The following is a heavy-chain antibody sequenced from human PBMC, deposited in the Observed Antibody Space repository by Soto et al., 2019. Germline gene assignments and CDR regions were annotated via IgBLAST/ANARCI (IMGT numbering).Heavy chain of an antibody. Sequence: GGSLRLSCAASGFTFSSYAMHWVRQAPGKGLEWVAVISYDGSNKYYADSVKGRFTISRDNSKNTLYLQMNSLRAEDTAVYYCASGPDYYYDSSGPDYWGPGTLVTVSS. V-gene: IGHV3-30-3*01. J-gene: IGHJ4*02. D-gene: IGHD3-22*01. CDR1: GFTFSSYA. CDR3: ASGPDYYYDSSGPDY. CDR2: ISYDGSNK.